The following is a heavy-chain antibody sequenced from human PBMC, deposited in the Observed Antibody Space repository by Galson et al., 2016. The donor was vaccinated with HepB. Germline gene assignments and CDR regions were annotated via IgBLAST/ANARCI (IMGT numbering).Heavy chain of an antibody. Sequence: SLRLSCAASGFTFNDYAMSWVRQAPGKGLEWVSLISGSASTTYYADSVKGRFSTARDKYKNSLFLQMTRLTAEDTAVYYCAGASGGYFYWFFDLWGRGTLVTVSS. CDR3: AGASGGYFYWFFDL. CDR1: GFTFNDYA. V-gene: IGHV3-23*01. J-gene: IGHJ2*01. CDR2: ISGSASTT. D-gene: IGHD1-26*01.